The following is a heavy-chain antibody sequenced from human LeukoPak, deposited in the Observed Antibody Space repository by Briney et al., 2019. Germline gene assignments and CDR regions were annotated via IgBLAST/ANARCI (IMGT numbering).Heavy chain of an antibody. V-gene: IGHV5-51*01. J-gene: IGHJ5*02. CDR2: IYPGDSDA. CDR1: GYNFTIYW. D-gene: IGHD3-16*01. CDR3: AIFDFLFGEIDNWFDP. Sequence: PGESLKISCKGSGYNFTIYWIGWVRQMPGKGLEWMGSIYPGDSDARYSPSFQGQVTISADKSISTAYLQGGSLKASYTAMYYWAIFDFLFGEIDNWFDPWGQGTQVTVSS.